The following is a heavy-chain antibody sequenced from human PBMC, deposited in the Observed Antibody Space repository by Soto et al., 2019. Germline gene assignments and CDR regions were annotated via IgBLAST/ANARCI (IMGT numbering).Heavy chain of an antibody. CDR2: IIYSGHT. CDR3: ARSNEIHTTGDFDY. V-gene: IGHV4-39*01. J-gene: IGHJ4*02. Sequence: PWETLSLTCTVSGDSISSSDYYWGWIRQPPGKGLEWIGSIIYSGHTYYNPSLKSRVTISVDMSKNQFSLQLSTVTAADTAVYYCARSNEIHTTGDFDYWGQGTLVTVSS. CDR1: GDSISSSDYY. D-gene: IGHD1-1*01.